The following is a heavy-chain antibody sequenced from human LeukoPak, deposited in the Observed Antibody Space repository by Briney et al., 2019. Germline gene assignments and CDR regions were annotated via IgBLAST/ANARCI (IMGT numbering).Heavy chain of an antibody. Sequence: GGSLRLSCTVSGFTVSSNSMNWVRQAPGKGLEWVSYMSSSTSSRYYADSVKGRFTISRDNDKNSLYLQMNSLRAEDTAVYHCARAVTCSSTSCYGTDWFDPWGQGTLVTVSS. D-gene: IGHD2-2*01. CDR2: MSSSTSSR. V-gene: IGHV3-48*01. CDR1: GFTVSSNS. CDR3: ARAVTCSSTSCYGTDWFDP. J-gene: IGHJ5*02.